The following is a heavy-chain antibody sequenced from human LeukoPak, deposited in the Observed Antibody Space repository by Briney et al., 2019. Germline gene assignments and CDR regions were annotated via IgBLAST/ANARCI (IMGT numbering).Heavy chain of an antibody. CDR2: ISGSGDST. CDR3: AKDPRAGSGWGSFDY. Sequence: PGGSLRLSCAASGFTFRSYAMSWVRQAPGKGLEWVSGISGSGDSTYYADSVKGRFSISGDNSKNTLWLQMNSLKDEDTAVYYCAKDPRAGSGWGSFDYWGQGTLVTVSS. V-gene: IGHV3-23*01. CDR1: GFTFRSYA. D-gene: IGHD6-19*01. J-gene: IGHJ4*02.